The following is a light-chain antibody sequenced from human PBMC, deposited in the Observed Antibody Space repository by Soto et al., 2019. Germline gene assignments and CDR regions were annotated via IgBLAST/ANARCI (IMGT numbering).Light chain of an antibody. Sequence: DVVVTQSPDSLAVSLGERATINCKSSQSVLYSSNNKNYFARYQQKPGQPPKLLIYWASTRESGVPDRFSGSGSGTDFTLPISSLQAEDVAVYYCQQYYSTPPTFGQGTKVDIK. CDR1: QSVLYSSNNKNY. CDR2: WAS. V-gene: IGKV4-1*01. J-gene: IGKJ1*01. CDR3: QQYYSTPPT.